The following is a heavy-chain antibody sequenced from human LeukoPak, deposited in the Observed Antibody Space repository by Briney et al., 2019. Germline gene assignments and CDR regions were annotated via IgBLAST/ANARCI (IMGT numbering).Heavy chain of an antibody. D-gene: IGHD6-13*01. CDR3: AHSGTYIGSSWYYFDY. CDR2: IYWDDDK. V-gene: IGHV2-5*02. J-gene: IGHJ4*02. CDR1: GFSLSTPGVG. Sequence: ESGPTLVNPTQTLTLTCTFSGFSLSTPGVGVGWIRQPPGKALEWLALIYWDDDKRYSPSLKSRLTITKDTSKNQVVLIMTNMDPVDTATYYCAHSGTYIGSSWYYFDYWGQGTLVTVSS.